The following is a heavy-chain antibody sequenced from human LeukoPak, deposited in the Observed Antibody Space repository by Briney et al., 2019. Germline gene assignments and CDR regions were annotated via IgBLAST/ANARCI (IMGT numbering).Heavy chain of an antibody. CDR3: ADQGTYYDYVWGSYRPGAFDI. D-gene: IGHD3-16*02. Sequence: SETLSLTCTVSGYSISSGYYWGWIRQPPGKGLEWIGSIYYSGSTYYNPSLKSRVTISVDTSKNQFSLKLSSVTAADTAVYYCADQGTYYDYVWGSYRPGAFDIWGQGTMVTVSS. V-gene: IGHV4-38-2*02. J-gene: IGHJ3*02. CDR2: IYYSGST. CDR1: GYSISSGYY.